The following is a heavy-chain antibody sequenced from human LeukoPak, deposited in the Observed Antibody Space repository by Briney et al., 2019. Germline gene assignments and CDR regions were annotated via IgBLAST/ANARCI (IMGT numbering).Heavy chain of an antibody. Sequence: GGSLRLSCAASGFTFRAYAMHWVRQAPGKGLEWLAVISNDGTIQYYADSEKGRFTISRDNSRNIMNLQTDSLRPEDTALYYCARAMVRGVIPYWGQGTLVTVSS. CDR3: ARAMVRGVIPY. V-gene: IGHV3-30*04. D-gene: IGHD3-10*01. CDR1: GFTFRAYA. J-gene: IGHJ4*02. CDR2: ISNDGTIQ.